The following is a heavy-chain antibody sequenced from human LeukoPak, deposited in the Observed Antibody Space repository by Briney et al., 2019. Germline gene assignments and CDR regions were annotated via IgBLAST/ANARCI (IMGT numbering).Heavy chain of an antibody. V-gene: IGHV4-38-2*02. D-gene: IGHD3-22*01. J-gene: IGHJ4*02. CDR1: GYSISSGYC. Sequence: SETLSLTCTVSGYSISSGYCWGWIRQPPGKGLEWIGSIYHSGSTYYNPSLKSRVTISVDTSKNQFSLKLSSVTAADTAVYYCAREDYYHSSLRGGWGQGTLVTVSS. CDR3: AREDYYHSSLRGG. CDR2: IYHSGST.